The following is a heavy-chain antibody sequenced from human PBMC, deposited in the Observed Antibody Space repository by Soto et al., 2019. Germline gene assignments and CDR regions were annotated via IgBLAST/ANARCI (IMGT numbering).Heavy chain of an antibody. CDR2: ISWNSGSI. V-gene: IGHV3-9*01. CDR1: GFTFDDYA. CDR3: AKDFGSASYYDSLTGVDY. D-gene: IGHD3-9*01. J-gene: IGHJ4*02. Sequence: GGSLRLSCAASGFTFDDYAMHWVRQAPGKGLEWVSGISWNSGSIGYADSVKGRFTISRDNAKNSLYLQMNSLRAEDTALYYCAKDFGSASYYDSLTGVDYWGQGTLVTVSS.